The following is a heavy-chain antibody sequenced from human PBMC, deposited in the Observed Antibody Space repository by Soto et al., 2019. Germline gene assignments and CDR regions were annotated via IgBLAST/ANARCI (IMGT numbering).Heavy chain of an antibody. J-gene: IGHJ4*02. D-gene: IGHD1-26*01. CDR1: GGSINNYY. CDR3: TRPSRSYLYCFDY. Sequence: TSETLSLTCTVSGGSINNYYWSWIRQPPGKGLEWIGSSYYSGSTYYNPSLKSRVTISVDTSKNQFSLKLSSVTAADTAVYYCTRPSRSYLYCFDYWGQGTLVTVSS. CDR2: SYYSGST. V-gene: IGHV4-59*08.